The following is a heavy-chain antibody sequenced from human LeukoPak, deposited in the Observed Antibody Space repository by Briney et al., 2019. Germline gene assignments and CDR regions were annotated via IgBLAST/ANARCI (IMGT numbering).Heavy chain of an antibody. CDR2: IYYSGST. Sequence: PSETLSLTCTVSGGSISSSNYYWGWIRQPPGKGLEWIGSIYYSGSTYYNPSLYSRVTISVDMSKIQFSLKLSSVTAADTAVYYCARLTSGYNYPDYFDYWGQGTLVTVSS. V-gene: IGHV4-39*01. D-gene: IGHD5-18*01. CDR1: GGSISSSNYY. CDR3: ARLTSGYNYPDYFDY. J-gene: IGHJ4*02.